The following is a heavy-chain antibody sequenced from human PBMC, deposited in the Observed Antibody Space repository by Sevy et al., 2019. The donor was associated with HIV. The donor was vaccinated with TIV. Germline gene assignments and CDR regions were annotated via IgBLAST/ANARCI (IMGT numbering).Heavy chain of an antibody. Sequence: ASVKVSCKVSGYTLTELSTHWVRQAPGEGLEWMGCFDPEDGETIYPQKFQGRVTMTEDTSTDTAYMELSSLGSDDTAVYYCATTHPIKIVGATRRYYYFMDVWGKGSTVTVSS. CDR2: FDPEDGET. V-gene: IGHV1-24*01. CDR3: ATTHPIKIVGATRRYYYFMDV. D-gene: IGHD1-26*01. J-gene: IGHJ6*03. CDR1: GYTLTELS.